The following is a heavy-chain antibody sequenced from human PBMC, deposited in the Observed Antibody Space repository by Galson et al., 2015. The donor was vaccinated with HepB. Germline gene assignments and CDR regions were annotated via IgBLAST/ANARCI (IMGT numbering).Heavy chain of an antibody. D-gene: IGHD2-15*01. CDR3: VRGALVGVVGGRLNNWFDP. V-gene: IGHV1-18*01. Sequence: SVKVSCKASGYTFINYGISWVRQAPGQGLEWMGWISTYNDNTNYAQKLQGRVTLTTDTSTTTAYMELRSLRSDDTAVYYCVRGALVGVVGGRLNNWFDPWGQGTLVTVSS. CDR1: GYTFINYG. J-gene: IGHJ5*02. CDR2: ISTYNDNT.